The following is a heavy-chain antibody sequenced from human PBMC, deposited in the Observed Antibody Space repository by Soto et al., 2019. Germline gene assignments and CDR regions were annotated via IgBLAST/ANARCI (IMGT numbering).Heavy chain of an antibody. CDR2: TYYRSNWYT. CDR1: GDSVSTNSAT. J-gene: IGHJ5*01. D-gene: IGHD2-8*01. Sequence: SQALSLTCAISGDSVSTNSATLDWIRQSPSRGLEWLGRTYYRSNWYTDYAVSVKGRITISPDTSNNQLSLQLNSVTPDDTAVYYCARLIGNSWLDSWGQGTLV. CDR3: ARLIGNSWLDS. V-gene: IGHV6-1*01.